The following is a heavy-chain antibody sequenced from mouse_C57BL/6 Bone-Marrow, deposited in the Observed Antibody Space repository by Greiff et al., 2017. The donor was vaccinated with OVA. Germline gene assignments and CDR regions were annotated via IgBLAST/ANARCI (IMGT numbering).Heavy chain of an antibody. V-gene: IGHV1-52*01. Sequence: QVQLQQPGAELVRPGSSVKLSCKASGYTFTSYWMHWVKQRPIQGLEWIGNIDPSDSETHYNQKFKDKATLTVDKSSSTAYMQLSSLTSEDSAVYYCASSYGNPLFLAYWGQGTLVTVSA. CDR3: ASSYGNPLFLAY. J-gene: IGHJ3*01. D-gene: IGHD2-1*01. CDR1: GYTFTSYW. CDR2: IDPSDSET.